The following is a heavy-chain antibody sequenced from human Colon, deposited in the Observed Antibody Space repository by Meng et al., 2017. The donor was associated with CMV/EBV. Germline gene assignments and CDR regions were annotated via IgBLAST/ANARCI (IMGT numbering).Heavy chain of an antibody. CDR3: AREGFSNFDY. D-gene: IGHD4-11*01. V-gene: IGHV3-30*04. CDR1: GFTFSSYA. Sequence: GSLKISCAASGFTFSSYAMHWVRQAPGKGLEWVAVISYDGSNKYYADSVKGRFTISRDNSKNTLYLQMNSLRLEDTALYYCAREGFSNFDYWGQGTLVTVSS. J-gene: IGHJ4*02. CDR2: ISYDGSNK.